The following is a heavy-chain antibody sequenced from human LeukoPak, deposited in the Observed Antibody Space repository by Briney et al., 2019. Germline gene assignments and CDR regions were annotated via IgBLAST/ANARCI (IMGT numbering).Heavy chain of an antibody. CDR3: AKPLSGWYSFDY. D-gene: IGHD6-19*01. CDR1: GFTFSSNA. J-gene: IGHJ4*02. Sequence: GGSLRLSCAASGFTFSSNAMSWVRQAPGKGLEWVLAISGSDARTYYADSVKGRFTISRDNSKNTLYLQMSSLRAEDTAVYYCAKPLSGWYSFDYWGQGTLVTVSS. V-gene: IGHV3-23*01. CDR2: ISGSDART.